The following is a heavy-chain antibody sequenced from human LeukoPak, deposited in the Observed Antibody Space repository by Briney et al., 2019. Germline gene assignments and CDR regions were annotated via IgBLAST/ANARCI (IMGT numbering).Heavy chain of an antibody. CDR3: ARGSVATISYGMDV. D-gene: IGHD5-12*01. V-gene: IGHV4-34*01. Sequence: SETLSLTCAVYGGSFSGYYWNWIRQPPGKGLEWIGEINHSGSTNYNPSLKGRVTISVDTSKNQFSLKLSSVTAADTAVYYCARGSVATISYGMDVWGQGTTVTVSS. CDR1: GGSFSGYY. CDR2: INHSGST. J-gene: IGHJ6*02.